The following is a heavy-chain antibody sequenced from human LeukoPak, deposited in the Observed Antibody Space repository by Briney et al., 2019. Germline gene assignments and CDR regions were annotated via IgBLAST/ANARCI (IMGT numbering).Heavy chain of an antibody. Sequence: LSGGSLRLSCAASGFTFSSYEMNWVRQAPGKGLEWVSYISSSGSTIYYADSVKGRFTISRDNAKNSLYLQMNSLRAEDTAVYYCARDGYNYGGNDYWGQGTLVTVSS. CDR3: ARDGYNYGGNDY. V-gene: IGHV3-48*03. J-gene: IGHJ4*02. CDR1: GFTFSSYE. D-gene: IGHD5-24*01. CDR2: ISSSGSTI.